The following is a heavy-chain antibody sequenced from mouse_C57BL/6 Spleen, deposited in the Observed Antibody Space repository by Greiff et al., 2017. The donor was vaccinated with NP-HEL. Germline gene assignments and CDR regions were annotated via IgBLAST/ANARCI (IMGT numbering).Heavy chain of an antibody. CDR3: ARPLTGTRGAMDY. CDR2: ISSGGSYT. CDR1: GFTFSSYG. V-gene: IGHV5-6*01. D-gene: IGHD4-1*01. Sequence: EVHLVESGGDLVKPGGSLKLSCAASGFTFSSYGMSWVRQTPDKRLEWVATISSGGSYTYYPDSVKGRFTISRDNAKNTLYLQMSSLKSEDTAMYYCARPLTGTRGAMDYWGQGTSVTVSS. J-gene: IGHJ4*01.